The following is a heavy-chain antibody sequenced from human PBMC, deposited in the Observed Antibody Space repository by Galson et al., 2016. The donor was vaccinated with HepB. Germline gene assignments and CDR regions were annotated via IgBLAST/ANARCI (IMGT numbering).Heavy chain of an antibody. Sequence: SVKVSCKVSGYTLTDLSMHWVRQTPRKGLEWMGGFDPEEAETIYAQKFQGRVSMTEDTSASTAYMELRSLRSEDTAVYYCARDSGSPNWFDPWGQGTLVTVSS. CDR2: FDPEEAET. V-gene: IGHV1-24*01. D-gene: IGHD1-26*01. J-gene: IGHJ5*02. CDR1: GYTLTDLS. CDR3: ARDSGSPNWFDP.